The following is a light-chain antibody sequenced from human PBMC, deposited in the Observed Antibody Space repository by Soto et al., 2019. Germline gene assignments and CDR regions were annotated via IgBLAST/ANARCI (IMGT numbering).Light chain of an antibody. Sequence: EIVLTQSPATLSLSPGERATLSCRASQSVSSYLAWYQQKPGQAPRLLIYDASNKATGIPARFSGSGSGTDFTLTISRLEPEDFAGYYCQQYGSSPPWTFGQGTTAAIK. CDR2: DAS. CDR3: QQYGSSPPWT. CDR1: QSVSSY. V-gene: IGKV3-11*01. J-gene: IGKJ1*01.